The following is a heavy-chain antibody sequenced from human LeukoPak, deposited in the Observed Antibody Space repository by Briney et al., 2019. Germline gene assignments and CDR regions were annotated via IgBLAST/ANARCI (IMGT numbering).Heavy chain of an antibody. V-gene: IGHV3-7*01. CDR1: GFTFSSYW. Sequence: GGSLRLSCAASGFTFSSYWKSWVRQAPGKGLESEANIKQDGSEKYYVDSVKGRFTISRDNAKNSLYLQMNSLRAEDTAVYYCASGLRYFDWFLDVWGQGTTVTVSS. D-gene: IGHD3-9*01. CDR3: ASGLRYFDWFLDV. CDR2: IKQDGSEK. J-gene: IGHJ6*02.